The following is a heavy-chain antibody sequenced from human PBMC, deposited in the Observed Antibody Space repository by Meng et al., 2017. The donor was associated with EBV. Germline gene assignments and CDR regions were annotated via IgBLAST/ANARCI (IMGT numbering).Heavy chain of an antibody. V-gene: IGHV1-18*01. J-gene: IGHJ5*02. Sequence: QVQLVRSGPESKKPGASVKGSCKASGYTFTSYGISWVRQAPGRGLEWMGWISAYNGNTNYAQKLQGRVTMTTDTSTSTAYMELRSLRSDDTAVYYCARETSGYDFNWFDPWGQGTLVTVSS. D-gene: IGHD5-12*01. CDR1: GYTFTSYG. CDR3: ARETSGYDFNWFDP. CDR2: ISAYNGNT.